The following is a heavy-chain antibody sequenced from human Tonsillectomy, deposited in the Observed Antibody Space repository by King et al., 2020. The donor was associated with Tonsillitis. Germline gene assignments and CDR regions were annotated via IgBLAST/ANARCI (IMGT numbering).Heavy chain of an antibody. CDR1: GASVSTDY. D-gene: IGHD5-18*01. CDR2: MSYSGAG. J-gene: IGHJ4*02. V-gene: IGHV4-59*08. CDR3: VRLPRRDSYGYADY. Sequence: QLQLQESGPGLVKPSETLSLTCTVSGASVSTDYWNWIRQPPGKGLEWFAYMSYSGAGNYNPSLRSRVRISVDTSKNQFSLKLTSMTAADTAVYYCVRLPRRDSYGYADYWGPGTLVTVSS.